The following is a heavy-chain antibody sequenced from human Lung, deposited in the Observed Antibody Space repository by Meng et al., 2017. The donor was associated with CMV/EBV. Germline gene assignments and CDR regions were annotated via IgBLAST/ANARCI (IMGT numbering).Heavy chain of an antibody. CDR2: INSYGGGT. CDR3: ARDGSLNGPNYYYYNGVDV. Sequence: ASVXVSXKASVHSFIDYDIHWVRRAPGQGLEWMGRINSYGGGTNYAQQFRGRVTMTRDTSTDTAYMELSRLTSDDTAVYYCARDGSLNGPNYYYYNGVDVWGLGTTVTVSS. D-gene: IGHD2-2*03. CDR1: VHSFIDYD. V-gene: IGHV1-2*06. J-gene: IGHJ6*02.